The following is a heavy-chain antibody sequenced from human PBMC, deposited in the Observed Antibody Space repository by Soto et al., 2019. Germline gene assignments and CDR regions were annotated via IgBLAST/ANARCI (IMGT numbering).Heavy chain of an antibody. CDR3: ATTLIVVVVAATGAFDI. CDR1: GFTFSNY. CDR2: IYSGGST. Sequence: PGGSLRLSCAASGFTFSNYMSWVRQAPGKGLERVSVIYSGGSTYYADSVKGRFTISRDNSKNTLYLQMNSLRAEDTAVYYCATTLIVVVVAATGAFDIWGQGTMVTVSS. J-gene: IGHJ3*02. D-gene: IGHD2-15*01. V-gene: IGHV3-66*01.